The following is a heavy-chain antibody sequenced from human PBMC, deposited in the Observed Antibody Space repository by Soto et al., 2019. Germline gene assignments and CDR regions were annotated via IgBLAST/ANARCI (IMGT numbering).Heavy chain of an antibody. CDR1: GFTFSSYG. Sequence: QVQLVESGGGVVQPGRSLRLSCAASGFTFSSYGMHWVRQAPGKGLEWVAVIWYDGSNKYYADSVKGRFTISRDNSKNTLYLQMNSLRDEDTAVYYCARDKNYYYGMDVWGQGTTVTVSS. CDR2: IWYDGSNK. CDR3: ARDKNYYYGMDV. V-gene: IGHV3-33*01. J-gene: IGHJ6*02.